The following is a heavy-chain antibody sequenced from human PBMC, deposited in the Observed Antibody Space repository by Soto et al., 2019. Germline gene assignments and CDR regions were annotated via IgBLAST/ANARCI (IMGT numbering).Heavy chain of an antibody. D-gene: IGHD3-16*01. CDR2: IYWDDDK. CDR3: AHRRRGSYFDS. J-gene: IGHJ4*02. V-gene: IGHV2-5*02. Sequence: QITLKESGPTLVKPTQTLTLTCTFSGFSLSTSGVGVGWIRQPPGKALEWLALIYWDDDKRYSPSLKSRLTNTKDTSKNPVVLTMTNMDPVDTATYYCAHRRRGSYFDSWGQGTLVTGSS. CDR1: GFSLSTSGVG.